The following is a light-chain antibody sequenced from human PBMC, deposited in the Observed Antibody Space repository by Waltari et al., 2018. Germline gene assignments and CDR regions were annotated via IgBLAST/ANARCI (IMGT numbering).Light chain of an antibody. Sequence: EIVLTQSPGTLSLSPGERATLPCRASQSVSSTYLAWYQQKPGQAPRRLIYGASSRATGIPDRFSGSGSGTDFTLTISRLEPEDFAVYYCQQYGSSPTFGQGTKVEIK. J-gene: IGKJ1*01. V-gene: IGKV3-20*01. CDR2: GAS. CDR1: QSVSSTY. CDR3: QQYGSSPT.